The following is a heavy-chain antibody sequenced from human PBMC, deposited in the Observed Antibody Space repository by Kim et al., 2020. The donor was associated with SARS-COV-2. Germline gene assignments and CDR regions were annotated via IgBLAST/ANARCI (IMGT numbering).Heavy chain of an antibody. J-gene: IGHJ2*01. D-gene: IGHD3-10*01. CDR1: GASISHYY. V-gene: IGHV4-59*01. CDR3: ARPSRGQGYWYFDL. Sequence: SETLSLTCTVSGASISHYYWFWIRQSPGTGLELIGYIYYSGSTNYNPSLESRVTISVDTSKNQFSLRLSSVTAADTAVYYCARPSRGQGYWYFDLWGLGTLVTVSS. CDR2: IYYSGST.